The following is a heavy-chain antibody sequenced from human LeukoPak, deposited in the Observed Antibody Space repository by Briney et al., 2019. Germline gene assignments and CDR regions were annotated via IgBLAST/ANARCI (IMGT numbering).Heavy chain of an antibody. Sequence: SETLSLTCTVSGGSISSYYWSWIRQPPGKGLEWIGEINHSGSTNYNPSLKSRVTISVDTSKNQFSLKLSSVTAADTAVYYCARPTTDYYYYYMDVWGKGTTVTVSS. D-gene: IGHD4-11*01. V-gene: IGHV4-34*01. CDR2: INHSGST. CDR1: GGSISSYY. CDR3: ARPTTDYYYYYMDV. J-gene: IGHJ6*03.